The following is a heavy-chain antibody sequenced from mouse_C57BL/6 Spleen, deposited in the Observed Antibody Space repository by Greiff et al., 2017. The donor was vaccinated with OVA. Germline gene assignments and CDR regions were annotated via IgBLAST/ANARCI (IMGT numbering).Heavy chain of an antibody. CDR1: GYTFTSYW. V-gene: IGHV1-52*01. CDR2: IDPSDSET. CDR3: ARRGVRAMDY. Sequence: QVQLKQPGAELVRPGSSVKLSCKASGYTFTSYWMHWVKQRPIQGLEWIGNIDPSDSETHYNQKFKDKATLTVDKSSSTAYMQRSSLTSEDSAVYYCARRGVRAMDYWGQGTSVTVSS. J-gene: IGHJ4*01. D-gene: IGHD2-13*01.